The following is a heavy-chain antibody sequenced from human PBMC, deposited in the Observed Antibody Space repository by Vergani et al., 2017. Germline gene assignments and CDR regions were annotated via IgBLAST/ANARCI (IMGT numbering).Heavy chain of an antibody. V-gene: IGHV3-23*01. J-gene: IGHJ4*02. CDR1: GVTFSTYA. CDR3: VKDAGSYVNFFDS. D-gene: IGHD3-10*01. Sequence: EVQLLESGGRLKQPGGSVRLSCAASGVTFSTYAMHWVRQAPGKGLEWVSALTGGGGSTYYADSFKGRFIISRDNSRDTLYLQMNSLRPEDMATYSCVKDAGSYVNFFDSWVQGTLVTVSS. CDR2: LTGGGGST.